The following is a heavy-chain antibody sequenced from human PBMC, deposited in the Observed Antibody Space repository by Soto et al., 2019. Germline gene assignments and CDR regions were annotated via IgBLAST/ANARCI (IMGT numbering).Heavy chain of an antibody. V-gene: IGHV4-34*01. J-gene: IGHJ6*03. CDR1: GGSSSGYY. CDR2: INHSGST. CDR3: ARKSRLQRLYYYFYDMDV. Sequence: SETLSLTCAVYGGSSSGYYWSWICQPPGKGLEWIGEINHSGSTNYNPSLKSRVTISVDTSKNQFSLKLSSVTAADTAVYYCARKSRLQRLYYYFYDMDVWGKGTTAPVSS.